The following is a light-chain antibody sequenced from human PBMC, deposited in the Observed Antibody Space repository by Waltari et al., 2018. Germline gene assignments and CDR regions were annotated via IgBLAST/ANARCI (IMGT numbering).Light chain of an antibody. Sequence: QSALTQPASVSGSPGQSITISCTGTSSDVGRSNLVSWYQQHPGKAPKLMIYEGSKRPSGVSNRFSGSKSGNTASLTISGLQAEDEADYYCCSYAGSHVVFGGGTKLTVL. CDR3: CSYAGSHVV. CDR2: EGS. CDR1: SSDVGRSNL. V-gene: IGLV2-23*01. J-gene: IGLJ2*01.